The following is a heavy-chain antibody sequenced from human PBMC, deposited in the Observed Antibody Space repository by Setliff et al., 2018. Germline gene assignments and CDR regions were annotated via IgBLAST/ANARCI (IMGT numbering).Heavy chain of an antibody. CDR2: LHTSGSI. CDR1: GASISSGSYY. J-gene: IGHJ4*02. CDR3: ARDNTMVGATDY. Sequence: SETLSLTCTVPGASISSGSYYWSWIRQPAGKGLEWIGRLHTSGSIDYNPSLKSRVTISVDTSKNQFSLRLRSVTAADTAVYFCARDNTMVGATDYWGLGTLVTVSS. D-gene: IGHD1-26*01. V-gene: IGHV4-61*02.